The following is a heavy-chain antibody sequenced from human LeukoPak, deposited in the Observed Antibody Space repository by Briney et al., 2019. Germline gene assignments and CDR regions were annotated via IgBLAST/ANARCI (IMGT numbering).Heavy chain of an antibody. CDR2: IYYSGNT. Sequence: PSETLSLTCTVSGDSISSSTYYWGWIRQPPGKGLEWIGSIYYSGNTYYNPSLKSRVTISEDTSKNQSSLNLSSVTAADTAVYYCARHKTGGYSFMDVWGKGTTVTVSS. D-gene: IGHD5-18*01. V-gene: IGHV4-39*01. CDR3: ARHKTGGYSFMDV. J-gene: IGHJ6*03. CDR1: GDSISSSTYY.